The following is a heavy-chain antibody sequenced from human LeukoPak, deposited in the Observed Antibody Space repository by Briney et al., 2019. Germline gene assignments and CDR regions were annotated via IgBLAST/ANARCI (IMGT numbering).Heavy chain of an antibody. V-gene: IGHV4-4*07. Sequence: SETLSLTCTVSGDSISSYYWSWIRQPAGKGLQWIGRIYTSGTTTYNPSLKSRLTMSVDTSKNQFSLRLSSVTAADTAVYYCVREGTYCTHGVCYEYWDQGTLVTVSS. J-gene: IGHJ4*02. CDR1: GDSISSYY. CDR3: VREGTYCTHGVCYEY. D-gene: IGHD2-8*01. CDR2: IYTSGTT.